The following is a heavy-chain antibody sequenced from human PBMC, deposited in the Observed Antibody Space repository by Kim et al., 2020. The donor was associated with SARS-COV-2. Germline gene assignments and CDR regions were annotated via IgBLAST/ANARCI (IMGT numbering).Heavy chain of an antibody. CDR1: GGSISSGGYY. CDR3: ARDITGTFGTFRGRAFDI. Sequence: SETLSLTCTVSGGSISSGGYYWSWIRQHPGKGLEWIGYIYYSGSTYYNPSLKSRVTISVDTSKNQFSLKLSSVTAADTAVYYCARDITGTFGTFRGRAFDIWGQGTMVTVSS. D-gene: IGHD1-20*01. V-gene: IGHV4-31*03. CDR2: IYYSGST. J-gene: IGHJ3*02.